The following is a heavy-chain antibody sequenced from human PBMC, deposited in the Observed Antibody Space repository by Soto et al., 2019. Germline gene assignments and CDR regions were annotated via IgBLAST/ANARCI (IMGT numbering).Heavy chain of an antibody. D-gene: IGHD3-10*01. CDR3: AREGRSAAPQAGFDL. Sequence: SETLSLTCTVSGNSISTGAYYWSWLRQHPVKGLERIGHIFYSGNKLYSPSLESRVPISVDTFKTLFSIKLSSVTVADTAVYYFAREGRSAAPQAGFDLWGQGTLVTVSS. V-gene: IGHV4-31*03. CDR2: IFYSGNK. J-gene: IGHJ4*02. CDR1: GNSISTGAYY.